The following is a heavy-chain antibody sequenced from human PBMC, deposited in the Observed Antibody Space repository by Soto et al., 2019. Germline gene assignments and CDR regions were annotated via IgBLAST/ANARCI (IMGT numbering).Heavy chain of an antibody. CDR2: ISDSGGLT. V-gene: IGHV3-23*01. J-gene: IGHJ3*02. CDR1: GFAFSSHP. CDR3: ARRAFGSSRSFDI. D-gene: IGHD6-6*01. Sequence: GGSLRLSCAASGFAFSSHPMSWVRQAPERGLEWVSGISDSGGLTYNADSVKGRFTISRDNSKNTLFLQMNSLRAEDTAVYYCARRAFGSSRSFDIWGQGTMVTVSS.